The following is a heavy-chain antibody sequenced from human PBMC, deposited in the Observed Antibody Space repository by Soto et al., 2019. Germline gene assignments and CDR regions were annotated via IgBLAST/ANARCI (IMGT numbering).Heavy chain of an antibody. J-gene: IGHJ4*02. V-gene: IGHV3-64*01. CDR2: ISSNGGIT. CDR3: VRDPSFDY. Sequence: GGSLRLSCAASGFAFSSYDMHWVRQAPGKGLEYISAISSNGGITYFASSVKGRFTISRDNSKNTLYLQMGGLRAEDMAVYYCVRDPSFDYWGQGTLVTVSS. CDR1: GFAFSSYD.